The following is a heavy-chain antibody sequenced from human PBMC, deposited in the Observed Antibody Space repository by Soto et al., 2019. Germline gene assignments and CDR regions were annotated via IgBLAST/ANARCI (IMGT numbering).Heavy chain of an antibody. CDR3: CSGGWPIYYYYGMDV. CDR1: GGSISSSSYY. Sequence: QLQLQESGPGLVKPSETLSLTCTVSGGSISSSSYYWGWIRQPPGKGLEWIGSIYYSGSTYYNPSLNSRATLSVDTAKKQCSLRLSSVSAADTAVYYCCSGGWPIYYYYGMDVWGQGSTVTVSS. D-gene: IGHD6-19*01. J-gene: IGHJ6*01. V-gene: IGHV4-39*01. CDR2: IYYSGST.